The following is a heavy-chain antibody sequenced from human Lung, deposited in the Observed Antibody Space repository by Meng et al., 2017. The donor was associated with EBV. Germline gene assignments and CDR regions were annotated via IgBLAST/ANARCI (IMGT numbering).Heavy chain of an antibody. CDR1: GGSVSSSCAP. Sequence: VRLQPSGPGLLKPSPTLSLTCVRFGGSVSSSCAPWTGIRQSPSRGLEWLGRTYYRSKWYNDYAVFVKSRITIHPATSKNQFSLQLNSVTPEDTAVYYCARGATSVFDLWGRGTLVTVSS. CDR3: ARGATSVFDL. V-gene: IGHV6-1*01. J-gene: IGHJ2*01. CDR2: TYYRSKWYN.